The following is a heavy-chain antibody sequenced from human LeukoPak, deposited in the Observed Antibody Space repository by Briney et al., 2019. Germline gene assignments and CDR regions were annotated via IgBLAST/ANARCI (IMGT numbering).Heavy chain of an antibody. V-gene: IGHV4-39*01. D-gene: IGHD6-19*01. CDR1: SGSISSSSYY. CDR3: ARLVVAMAGIGDYYHGMDV. Sequence: SETLSLTCTVSSGSISSSSYYWGWIRQPPGKGLEWIGSIYYSGRTYYNPSLKSRVTISVDTSKNQFSLKLSSVTAADTAVYYCARLVVAMAGIGDYYHGMDVWGQGTTVTVSS. CDR2: IYYSGRT. J-gene: IGHJ6*02.